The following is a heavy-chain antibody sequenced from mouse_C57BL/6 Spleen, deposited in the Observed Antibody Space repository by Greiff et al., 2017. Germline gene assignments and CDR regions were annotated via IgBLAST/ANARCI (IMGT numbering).Heavy chain of an antibody. Sequence: EVTLVESEGGLVQPGSSMKLSCTASGFTFSDYYMAWVRQVPEKGLEWVANINYDGSSTYYMDTLKSRFILSRDNAKNILYLQMSSLKSEDTATYYCARRGAYWYFDVWGTGTTVTVSS. J-gene: IGHJ1*03. CDR3: ARRGAYWYFDV. CDR2: INYDGSST. V-gene: IGHV5-16*02. CDR1: GFTFSDYY.